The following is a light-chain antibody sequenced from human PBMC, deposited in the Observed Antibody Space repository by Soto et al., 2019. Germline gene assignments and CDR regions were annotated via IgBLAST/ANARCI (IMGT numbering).Light chain of an antibody. CDR2: GAS. Sequence: EIVLTQSPGTLSLSPGERATLSCRASQSVSSSYLAWYQQKPGQAPRLLIYGASSRATGIPDRFSGSGSGTDFTITISSLEPEDFAVYYCQQYCSSPPRTFGQGTKVEIK. CDR1: QSVSSSY. V-gene: IGKV3-20*01. J-gene: IGKJ1*01. CDR3: QQYCSSPPRT.